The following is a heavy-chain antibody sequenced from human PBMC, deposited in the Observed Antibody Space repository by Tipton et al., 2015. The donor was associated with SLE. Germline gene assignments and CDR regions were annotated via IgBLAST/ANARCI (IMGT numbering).Heavy chain of an antibody. J-gene: IGHJ4*02. V-gene: IGHV3-74*01. CDR2: INSDGSST. CDR1: GFTFSSYW. D-gene: IGHD2-21*02. CDR3: ARGPPRGDDYFDY. Sequence: SLRLSCAASGFTFSSYWMHWVRQAPGKGLVWVSRINSDGSSTSYADSVKGRFTISRDNAKNTLYLQMNSLRAEDTAVYYCARGPPRGDDYFDYWGQGTLVTVSS.